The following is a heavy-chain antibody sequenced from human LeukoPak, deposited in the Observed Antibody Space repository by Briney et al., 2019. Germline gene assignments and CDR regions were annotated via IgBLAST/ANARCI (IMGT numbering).Heavy chain of an antibody. Sequence: GGSLRLSCAASGFTFSYYSMNWVRQAPGKGLEWVSYFSTKSSTISYADSVKGRFAISRDNAKNSLYLQMNSLRDEDTAVYYCARDQDYGFDYWGQGTLVIVST. J-gene: IGHJ4*02. CDR1: GFTFSYYS. CDR3: ARDQDYGFDY. CDR2: FSTKSSTI. D-gene: IGHD4-17*01. V-gene: IGHV3-48*02.